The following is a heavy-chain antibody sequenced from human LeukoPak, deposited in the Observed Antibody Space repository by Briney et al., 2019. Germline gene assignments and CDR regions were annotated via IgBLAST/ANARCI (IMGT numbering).Heavy chain of an antibody. CDR1: GVTFSSYA. D-gene: IGHD6-13*01. CDR3: AKADQYSSSWKYYYYYYMAV. J-gene: IGHJ6*03. V-gene: IGHV3-23*01. Sequence: PGGSLRLSCAASGVTFSSYAMNWVRQAPGKGLEWVSRISGSGGNAYYGDSVKGRFTISRDNSKNTLYLQMNSLRAEDTAVYYCAKADQYSSSWKYYYYYYMAVWGKRTPVTVSS. CDR2: ISGSGGNA.